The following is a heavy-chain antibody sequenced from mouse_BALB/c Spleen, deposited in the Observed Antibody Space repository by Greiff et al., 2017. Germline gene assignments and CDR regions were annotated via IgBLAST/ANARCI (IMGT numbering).Heavy chain of an antibody. CDR1: GFTFSSYA. J-gene: IGHJ3*01. V-gene: IGHV5-9-4*01. D-gene: IGHD3-3*01. CDR3: AREGTGFAY. Sequence: EVQVVESGGGLVKPGGSLKLSCAASGFTFSSYAMSWVRQSPEKRLEWVAEISSGGSYTYYPDTVTGRFTISRDNAKNTLYLEMSSLRSEDTAMYYCAREGTGFAYWGQGTLVTVSA. CDR2: ISSGGSYT.